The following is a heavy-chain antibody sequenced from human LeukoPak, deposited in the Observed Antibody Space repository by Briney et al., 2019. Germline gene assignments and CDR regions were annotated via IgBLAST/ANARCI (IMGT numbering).Heavy chain of an antibody. J-gene: IGHJ6*02. Sequence: ASVKVSCKASGGTFGSYAISWVRQAPGQGLEWMGGIIPIFGTANYAQKFQGRVTITADESTSTAYMELSSLRSEDTAVYYCARDSDDYSNYDHYYYGMDVWGQGTTVTVSS. V-gene: IGHV1-69*13. CDR1: GGTFGSYA. CDR2: IIPIFGTA. D-gene: IGHD4-11*01. CDR3: ARDSDDYSNYDHYYYGMDV.